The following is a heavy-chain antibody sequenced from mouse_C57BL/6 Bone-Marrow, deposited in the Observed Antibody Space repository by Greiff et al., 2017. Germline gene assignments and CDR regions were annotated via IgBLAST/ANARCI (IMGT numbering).Heavy chain of an antibody. V-gene: IGHV1-63*01. CDR1: GYTFTNYW. Sequence: VKLQESGAELVRPGTSVKMSCKASGYTFTNYWIGWAKQRPGHGLEWIGDIYPGGGYTNYNEKFKGKATLTADKSSSTAYMQFSSLTSEDSAIYYCAWLYYYGSSYVDYWGQGTTLTVSS. J-gene: IGHJ2*01. CDR2: IYPGGGYT. D-gene: IGHD1-1*01. CDR3: AWLYYYGSSYVDY.